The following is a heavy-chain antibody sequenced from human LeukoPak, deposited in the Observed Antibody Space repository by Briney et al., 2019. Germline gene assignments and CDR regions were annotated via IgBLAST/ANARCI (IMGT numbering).Heavy chain of an antibody. J-gene: IGHJ5*02. D-gene: IGHD2-8*01. CDR2: INAGNGNT. CDR3: AREMALNWFDP. CDR1: GYTFTSYA. V-gene: IGHV1-3*01. Sequence: RASVKVSCKASGYTFTSYAMHWVRQAPGQRLEWMGWINAGNGNTKYSRKFQGRVTITRDISASTAYMELSSLRSEDTAVYYCAREMALNWFDPWGQGTLVTVSS.